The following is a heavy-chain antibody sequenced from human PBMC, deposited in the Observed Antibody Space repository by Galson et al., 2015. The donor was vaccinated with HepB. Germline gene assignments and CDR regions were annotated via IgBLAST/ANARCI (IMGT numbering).Heavy chain of an antibody. CDR2: TYYRSKWYN. V-gene: IGHV6-1*01. CDR3: AATEGWLEAFDI. CDR1: GDSVSSSSAT. D-gene: IGHD3-22*01. J-gene: IGHJ3*02. Sequence: CAISGDSVSSSSATWNWIRQSPSRGLEWLGRTYYRSKWYNDYTMSVKGRMTIKPDTSKNQFSLQLNSVTPEDTAVYYCAATEGWLEAFDIWGQGTMVTVSS.